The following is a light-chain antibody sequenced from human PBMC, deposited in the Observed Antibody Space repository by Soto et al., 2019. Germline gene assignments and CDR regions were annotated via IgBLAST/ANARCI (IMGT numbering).Light chain of an antibody. CDR1: QGISSW. CDR3: KQSYSTPWT. CDR2: AAS. V-gene: IGKV1-12*01. Sequence: DIQMTQSPSSVSASVGDRVTITCRASQGISSWLAWYQQKPGKAPNLLIYAASSLHSGVPSRFSGSGSGTEFTLTISSLQPEDFATYYCKQSYSTPWTFGQGTKVDIK. J-gene: IGKJ1*01.